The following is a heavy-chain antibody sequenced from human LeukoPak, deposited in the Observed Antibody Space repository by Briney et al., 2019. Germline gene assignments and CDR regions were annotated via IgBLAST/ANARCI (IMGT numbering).Heavy chain of an antibody. CDR1: GFTFSDYY. J-gene: IGHJ4*02. CDR3: ARDPRRFWSGYLNDY. V-gene: IGHV3-11*04. CDR2: ISGRGTTI. Sequence: GGSLRLSCAASGFTFSDYYMNWIRQTPGKGLEWVSYISGRGTTIYYADSVKGRFTISRDNAKNSLYLQMNSLRAEDTAVYYCARDPRRFWSGYLNDYWGQGTLVTVSS. D-gene: IGHD3-3*01.